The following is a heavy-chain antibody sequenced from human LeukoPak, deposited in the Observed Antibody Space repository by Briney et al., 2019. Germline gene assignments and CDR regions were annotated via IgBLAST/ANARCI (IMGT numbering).Heavy chain of an antibody. CDR2: ISYDGNNK. Sequence: PGGSMRLSCAASGFTSSSYGMHWLRQAPEKVLERVTVISYDGNNKYYADSVKGRFTISRDNSKNTLYLQMNSLRAEDTAVYYCAKEDYGGNSPLFDYWGQGTLVTVSS. D-gene: IGHD4-23*01. J-gene: IGHJ4*02. V-gene: IGHV3-30*18. CDR1: GFTSSSYG. CDR3: AKEDYGGNSPLFDY.